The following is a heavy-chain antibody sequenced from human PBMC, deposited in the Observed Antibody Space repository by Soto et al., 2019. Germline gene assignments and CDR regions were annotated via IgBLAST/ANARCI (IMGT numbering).Heavy chain of an antibody. D-gene: IGHD4-17*01. Sequence: SETLSLTCTVSGGSISSGGYYWSWIRQHPGKGLEWIGYIYYSGSTYYNPSLKSRVTISVDTSKNQFSLKLSSVTAADTAVYYCARERVTTSRESNWFDPWGQGTLVTVSS. J-gene: IGHJ5*02. CDR2: IYYSGST. V-gene: IGHV4-31*03. CDR1: GGSISSGGYY. CDR3: ARERVTTSRESNWFDP.